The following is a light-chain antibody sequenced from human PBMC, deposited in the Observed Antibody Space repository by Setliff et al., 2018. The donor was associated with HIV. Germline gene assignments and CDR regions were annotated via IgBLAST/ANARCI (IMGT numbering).Light chain of an antibody. Sequence: QSALTQPASVSGSPGQSITISCTGTSSDVGGYNYVSWYQQHPGKAPKLMIYEVSNRPSGVSNRFSGSKSGNTASLTISGLQAEDEADYYCSSYTSSSTQVFGTGTK. CDR1: SSDVGGYNY. J-gene: IGLJ1*01. CDR2: EVS. CDR3: SSYTSSSTQV. V-gene: IGLV2-14*01.